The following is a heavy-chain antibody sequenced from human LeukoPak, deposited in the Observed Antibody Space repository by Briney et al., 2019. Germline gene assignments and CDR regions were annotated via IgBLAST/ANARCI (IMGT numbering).Heavy chain of an antibody. CDR2: IYYSGST. D-gene: IGHD3-16*02. J-gene: IGHJ5*02. CDR3: ARGVIVPWFDP. Sequence: SETLSLTCTVSGGSISSYYWSWIRQPPGKGLEWIGYIYYSGSTNYNPSLKSRVTISVDTSKNQFSLKLSSVTAADTAVYYCARGVIVPWFDPWGQGTLVTVSS. CDR1: GGSISSYY. V-gene: IGHV4-59*08.